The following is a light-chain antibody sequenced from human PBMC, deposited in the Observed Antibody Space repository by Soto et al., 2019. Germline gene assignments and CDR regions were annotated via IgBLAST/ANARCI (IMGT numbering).Light chain of an antibody. CDR1: TGAVASTHF. CDR3: LLSYSGPWV. Sequence: QAVVTQEPSLTVSPGGTVTLTCGSSTGAVASTHFPYWFQQKPGQAPRTLIYDTTNKHSWTPARFSGSLLGGKAALTLSGAQPEDEADYYCLLSYSGPWVFGGGTKLTVL. CDR2: DTT. J-gene: IGLJ3*02. V-gene: IGLV7-46*01.